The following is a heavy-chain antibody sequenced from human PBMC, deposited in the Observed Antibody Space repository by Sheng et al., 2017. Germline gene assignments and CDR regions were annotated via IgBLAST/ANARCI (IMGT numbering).Heavy chain of an antibody. J-gene: IGHJ4*02. Sequence: EVQLVESGGGLVQPGGSLRLSCAASGFTFSSHWMSWVRQAPGKGLEWVATIKQDGSEKYYVDSVKGRFTISRDNAKNSVYLQMNNLRAEDTAVYYCARGSGYYIYWGQGTLVTGLL. CDR2: IKQDGSEK. D-gene: IGHD3-22*01. CDR1: GFTFSSHW. V-gene: IGHV3-7*04. CDR3: ARGSGYYIY.